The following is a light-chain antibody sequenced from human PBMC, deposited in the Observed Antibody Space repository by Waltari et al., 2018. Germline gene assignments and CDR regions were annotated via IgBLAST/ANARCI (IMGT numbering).Light chain of an antibody. CDR2: DAS. J-gene: IGKJ4*01. CDR3: QQSFGTPLS. CDR1: RNIRDH. V-gene: IGKV1-39*01. Sequence: DVQVTQSPSSLSAIIGDRVTITCRASRNIRDHINWYQHRPGKAPKLLIFDASSLHSGVPLRFSGSESGTDFTLTISGLQPEDFATYYCQQSFGTPLSFGGGTRVDFK.